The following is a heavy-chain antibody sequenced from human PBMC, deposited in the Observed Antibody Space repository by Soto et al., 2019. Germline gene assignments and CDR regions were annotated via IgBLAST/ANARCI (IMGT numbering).Heavy chain of an antibody. CDR1: GGSISSGDYY. Sequence: TLSLTCTVSGGSISSGDYYWSWVRQPPGKGLEWIGYIYYSGSTYYNPSLKSRVTISVDTSKNQFSLKLSSVTAADTAVYYCARAGDSSGYGLGNWFDPWGQGTLVTVSS. CDR3: ARAGDSSGYGLGNWFDP. CDR2: IYYSGST. V-gene: IGHV4-30-4*01. D-gene: IGHD3-22*01. J-gene: IGHJ5*02.